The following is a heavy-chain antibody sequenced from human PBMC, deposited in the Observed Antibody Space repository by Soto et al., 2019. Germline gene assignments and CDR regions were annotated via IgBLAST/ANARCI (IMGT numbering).Heavy chain of an antibody. Sequence: QVQLVQSGAEVKKPGSSVKVSCQASGGSFRRESINWVRQAPGQGPEWMGNILPFFGTADYAQKFQGRLTLTADVSTTTVYMEMSSVRFEDTAVYYCARGQEFVGNSDAFDVWGQRTMVIVSS. V-gene: IGHV1-69*15. CDR1: GGSFRRES. CDR3: ARGQEFVGNSDAFDV. D-gene: IGHD1-1*01. CDR2: ILPFFGTA. J-gene: IGHJ3*01.